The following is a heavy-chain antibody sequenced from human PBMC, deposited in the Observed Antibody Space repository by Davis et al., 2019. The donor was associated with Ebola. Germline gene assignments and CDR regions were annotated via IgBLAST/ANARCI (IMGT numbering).Heavy chain of an antibody. J-gene: IGHJ4*02. Sequence: GESLKISCAASGFTFSNHWMHWVRQAPGKGLVWVSRIKTDGSVTGYADSVKGRFTISRDNAKNSLYLQMNSLRAEDTAVYYCARGISAWGQGTLVTVSS. CDR1: GFTFSNHW. CDR3: ARGISA. CDR2: IKTDGSVT. V-gene: IGHV3-74*01.